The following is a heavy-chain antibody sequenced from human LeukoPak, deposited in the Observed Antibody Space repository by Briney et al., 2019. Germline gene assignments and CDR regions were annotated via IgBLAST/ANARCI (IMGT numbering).Heavy chain of an antibody. CDR2: IRYDGSNK. CDR3: AKVTVPLVVITAGGFDY. Sequence: PGGSLRLSCAASGFTLSSYGMHWVRQAPGKGLEWVTFIRYDGSNKYYADSVKGRFTISRDNSKNTLYLQMNSLRTEDTAVYYCAKVTVPLVVITAGGFDYWGQGTLVTVSS. D-gene: IGHD3-22*01. CDR1: GFTLSSYG. J-gene: IGHJ4*02. V-gene: IGHV3-30*02.